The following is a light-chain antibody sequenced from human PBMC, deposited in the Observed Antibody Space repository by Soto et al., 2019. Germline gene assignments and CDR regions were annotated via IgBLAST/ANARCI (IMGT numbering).Light chain of an antibody. Sequence: DIQMTQSPSSLSASVGDRVTITCRASHGISNDLGWYQQKPGKAPKRLIYAASSLQSGVPSRFSGCGSGTEFTLTISSLQPEDFATYYCLQHNSYPRTFGGGTKVEIK. CDR1: HGISND. CDR3: LQHNSYPRT. V-gene: IGKV1-17*01. CDR2: AAS. J-gene: IGKJ4*01.